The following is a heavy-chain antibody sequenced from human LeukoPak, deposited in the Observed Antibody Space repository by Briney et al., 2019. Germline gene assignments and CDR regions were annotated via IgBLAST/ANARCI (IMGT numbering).Heavy chain of an antibody. J-gene: IGHJ1*01. CDR3: ARHASGSYNNFQH. Sequence: KPSETLSLTCLVSGGSISNSNYYWGWIPQPPGKGVEWIGSIYSSGNTYYNPSLKSRVTMSVGTSKDQFSLNLSFVTAADTAVYYCARHASGSYNNFQHWSQGTLVTVSS. D-gene: IGHD1-26*01. V-gene: IGHV4-39*01. CDR1: GGSISNSNYY. CDR2: IYSSGNT.